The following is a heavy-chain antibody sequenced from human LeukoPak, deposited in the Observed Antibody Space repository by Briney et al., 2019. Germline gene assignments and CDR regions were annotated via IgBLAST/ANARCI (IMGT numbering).Heavy chain of an antibody. CDR1: GFTFTSYA. J-gene: IGHJ6*03. Sequence: GGSLRLTCAGTGFTFTSYAKTRVRQAPGMGLEWVSAMSGSGASTYYADSVRGRSTISRDDSKNTLYLQMNSLRADDTAVYYCARGSSASTYYNMDVWGKGTTVTVSS. V-gene: IGHV3-23*01. CDR2: MSGSGAST. D-gene: IGHD3-22*01. CDR3: ARGSSASTYYNMDV.